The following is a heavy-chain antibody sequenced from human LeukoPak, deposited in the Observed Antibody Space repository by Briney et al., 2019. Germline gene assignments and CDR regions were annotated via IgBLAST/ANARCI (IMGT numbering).Heavy chain of an antibody. CDR2: IKEHGSEK. J-gene: IGHJ4*02. CDR3: ARDKVVGTTYFDY. V-gene: IGHV3-7*01. D-gene: IGHD1-26*01. CDR1: GFTFSSYW. Sequence: GGSLRLSCAASGFTFSSYWMTWVRQAPGEWLGWVASIKEHGSEKNYVDYVKGRFTISRDNAKNSLYLQMNSLRAEDTAVYYCARDKVVGTTYFDYWGQGTLVTVSS.